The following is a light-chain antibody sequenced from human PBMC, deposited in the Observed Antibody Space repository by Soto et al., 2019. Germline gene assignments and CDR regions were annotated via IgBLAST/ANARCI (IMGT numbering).Light chain of an antibody. CDR3: GTWDSSLRGGV. CDR1: NSNIGTND. CDR2: DNS. Sequence: QSVLTQVPSVPAAPGQKVTITCSGSNSNIGTNDVSWYQQLPGTAPKLLIYDNSKRPAGISDRFSGSKSGTSVTLGITGLQTGDEAEYYCGTWDSSLRGGVFGGGTKLTVL. J-gene: IGLJ2*01. V-gene: IGLV1-51*01.